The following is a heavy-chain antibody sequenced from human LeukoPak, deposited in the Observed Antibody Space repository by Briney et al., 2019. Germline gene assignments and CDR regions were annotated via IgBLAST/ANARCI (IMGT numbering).Heavy chain of an antibody. CDR2: IKQDGSEK. CDR3: ARLYYYYYYMDV. J-gene: IGHJ6*03. CDR1: GFTFSSYR. Sequence: PGGSLRLSCAASGFTFSSYRMSWVRQAPGKGLEWVANIKQDGSEKYYVDSVKGRFTISRDNAKNSLYLQMNSLRAEDTAVYYCARLYYYYYYMDVWGKGTTVTISS. V-gene: IGHV3-7*01.